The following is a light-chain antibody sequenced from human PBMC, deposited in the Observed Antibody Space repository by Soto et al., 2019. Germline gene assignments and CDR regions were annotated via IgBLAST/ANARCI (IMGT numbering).Light chain of an antibody. J-gene: IGKJ3*01. V-gene: IGKV1-12*01. Sequence: DIQMTQSPSSVSASVGDRLTITCRASRDISNSLAWYQQTPGKAPKLLLRGASSLHRGVPSRFSGGGAGTDYTLTITNLQPEDFATYFCQQSYDSPPTFGPGTKVDIK. CDR3: QQSYDSPPT. CDR1: RDISNS. CDR2: GAS.